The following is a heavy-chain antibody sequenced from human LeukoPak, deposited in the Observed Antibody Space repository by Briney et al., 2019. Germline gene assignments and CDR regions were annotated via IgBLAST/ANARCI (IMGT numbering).Heavy chain of an antibody. V-gene: IGHV4-59*01. Sequence: SETLSLTCSVSGGSISSYYWSWIRQSPGKGLEWIGYIYYSGSTNYNPSLKSRVTISVDTSKNQFSLKVSSVTAADTAVYYCARGVNWIDPWGQGTLVTVSS. CDR1: GGSISSYY. J-gene: IGHJ5*02. D-gene: IGHD6-13*01. CDR3: ARGVNWIDP. CDR2: IYYSGST.